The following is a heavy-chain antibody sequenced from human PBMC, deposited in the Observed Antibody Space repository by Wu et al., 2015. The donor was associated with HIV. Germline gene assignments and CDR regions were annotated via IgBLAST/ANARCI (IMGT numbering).Heavy chain of an antibody. J-gene: IGHJ4*02. CDR1: GYTFTDFY. CDR2: IKPSNGLI. Sequence: QVXLEQSGAEVKKPGASVRVSCKASGYTFTDFYIHWVRQAPGQGLEWMGWIKPSNGLINYAKKFQGRVTMTRDTSINTAYMELTSLRSDDTAVYYCARNVENWGQGTLVTVSS. D-gene: IGHD1-1*01. CDR3: ARNVEN. V-gene: IGHV1-2*02.